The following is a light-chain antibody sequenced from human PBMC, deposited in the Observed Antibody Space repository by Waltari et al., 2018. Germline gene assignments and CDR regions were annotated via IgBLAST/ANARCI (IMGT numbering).Light chain of an antibody. J-gene: IGLJ2*01. CDR1: SSDIGTYDF. V-gene: IGLV2-14*01. CDR2: DVI. CDR3: ASYTSSNTLL. Sequence: QSALTQPASVSGSPGQSITISCTGTSSDIGTYDFVSWYQQHTGKAPKLIIFDVIRRPAGVSYRVSGSNSGNTASLTISGLQTEDEADYYCASYTSSNTLLFGGGTTLTVL.